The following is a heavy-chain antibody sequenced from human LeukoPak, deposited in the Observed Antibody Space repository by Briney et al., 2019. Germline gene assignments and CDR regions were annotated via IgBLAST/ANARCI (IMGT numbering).Heavy chain of an antibody. CDR2: IYYSGST. D-gene: IGHD4-17*01. V-gene: IGHV4-39*07. CDR1: GGSISNNSYY. J-gene: IGHJ4*02. CDR3: ARDRTVTGSFDY. Sequence: SETLSLTCTVSGGSISNNSYYWGWIRQPPGKGLEWIGSIYYSGSTYYNSSLKSRVTISVDTSKNQFSLKLSSVTAADTAVYYCARDRTVTGSFDYWGQGTLVTVSS.